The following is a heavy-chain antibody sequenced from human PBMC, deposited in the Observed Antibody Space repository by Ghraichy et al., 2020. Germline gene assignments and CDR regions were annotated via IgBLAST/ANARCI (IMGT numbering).Heavy chain of an antibody. CDR3: ARRSFDYFGSGSEYYFDY. D-gene: IGHD3-10*01. CDR2: IYYSGST. V-gene: IGHV4-39*01. CDR1: GGSISRSSYY. Sequence: SETLTLTCTVSGGSISRSSYYWGWIRQPPGKGLEWIGIIYYSGSTYYNPSLKSRVTISVDTSKNQFSLKLSSLTAAYSAVYYCARRSFDYFGSGSEYYFDYWGQGTLVTVSS. J-gene: IGHJ4*02.